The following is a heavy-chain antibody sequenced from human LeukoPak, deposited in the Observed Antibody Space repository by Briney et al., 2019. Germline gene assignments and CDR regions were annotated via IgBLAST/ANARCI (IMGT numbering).Heavy chain of an antibody. CDR1: GFTFSSYA. CDR3: AKDRAQQLVLDF. CDR2: IIGSGSST. Sequence: GGSLRLSCAASGFTFSSYAMSWVRQAPGKGLEWVSAIIGSGSSTYYADSVKGRFTISRDNSKNTLYLQMNSLRAEDTAVYYCAKDRAQQLVLDFWGQGTLVTVSS. D-gene: IGHD6-13*01. V-gene: IGHV3-23*01. J-gene: IGHJ4*02.